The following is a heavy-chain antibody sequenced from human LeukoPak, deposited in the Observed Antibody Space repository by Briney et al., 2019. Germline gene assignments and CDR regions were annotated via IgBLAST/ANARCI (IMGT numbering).Heavy chain of an antibody. D-gene: IGHD3-22*01. CDR1: GFTFSSYA. Sequence: GGSLRLSCAASGFTFSSYAMSWVRQSPGKGLAWAANIKQDGSEKYYVDSVKGRFTISRDNAKNSLYLQMNSLRAEDTAVYYCARELSSGYYCLFDYWGQGTLVTVSS. J-gene: IGHJ4*02. V-gene: IGHV3-7*01. CDR2: IKQDGSEK. CDR3: ARELSSGYYCLFDY.